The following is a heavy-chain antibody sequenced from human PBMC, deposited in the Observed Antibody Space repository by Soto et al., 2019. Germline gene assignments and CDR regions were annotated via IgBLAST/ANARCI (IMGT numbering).Heavy chain of an antibody. Sequence: QVQLQESGPGLVKPSETLSLTCTVSGGSISSYYWSWIRQPPGKGLEWIGYIYYSGSTNYNPSLKSRVTISVDTSKNQFSLKLSSVTAADTAVYYCARAPGITIFGVVNDYYYYYIDVWGKGTTVTVSS. CDR2: IYYSGST. D-gene: IGHD3-3*01. J-gene: IGHJ6*03. CDR1: GGSISSYY. CDR3: ARAPGITIFGVVNDYYYYYIDV. V-gene: IGHV4-59*01.